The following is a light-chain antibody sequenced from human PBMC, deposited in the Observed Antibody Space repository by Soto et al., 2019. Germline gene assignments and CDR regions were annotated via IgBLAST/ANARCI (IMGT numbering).Light chain of an antibody. CDR3: QQYGSSPRT. V-gene: IGKV3-20*01. CDR2: GAS. J-gene: IGKJ1*01. CDR1: QSVSSSY. Sequence: EIVLTQSPGALSLSPGERATLSCGARQSVSSSYLAWYQQKPVQAPRLLIYGASTRATGIPDRFSGSGSGTDFTITIIRLEPENFAVYYCQQYGSSPRTFGQGTKVEIK.